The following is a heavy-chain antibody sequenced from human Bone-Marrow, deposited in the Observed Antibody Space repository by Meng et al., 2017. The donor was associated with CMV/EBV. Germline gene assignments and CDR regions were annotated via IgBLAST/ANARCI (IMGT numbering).Heavy chain of an antibody. CDR1: GYTFSGYY. D-gene: IGHD3-10*01. J-gene: IGHJ4*02. CDR3: ARVVGGSGSYYNRD. CDR2: INPNSGDT. Sequence: SGYTFSGYYLHWGRQAPGQGLEWMGWINPNSGDTNYAQKFQDRVTMTRDTSISTAYMDLSRLRSDDTAVYYCARVVGGSGSYYNRDWGQGTLVTVSS. V-gene: IGHV1-2*02.